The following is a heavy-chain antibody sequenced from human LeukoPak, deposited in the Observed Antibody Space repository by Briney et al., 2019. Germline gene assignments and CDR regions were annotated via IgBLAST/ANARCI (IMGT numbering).Heavy chain of an antibody. CDR1: GFSFSSYA. D-gene: IGHD3-22*01. CDR2: IWYDENNK. Sequence: GASLRLSCAASGFSFSSYAMHWVRQAPGKGLEWVAVIWYDENNKYYADSVKGRFTISRDNSKNTLYLQMNSLRAEDTAVYYCAVLSGNYYDSSGPRVDYWGQGTLVTVSS. V-gene: IGHV3-33*01. CDR3: AVLSGNYYDSSGPRVDY. J-gene: IGHJ4*02.